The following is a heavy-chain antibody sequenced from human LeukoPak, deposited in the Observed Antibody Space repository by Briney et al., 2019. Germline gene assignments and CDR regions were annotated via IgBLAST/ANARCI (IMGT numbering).Heavy chain of an antibody. D-gene: IGHD4-17*01. CDR3: ARDANGDYYLDY. CDR2: IYYSGST. J-gene: IGHJ4*02. Sequence: SETLSLTCTVSGGSISSYYWSWIRQPPGKGLEWIGYIYYSGSTNYNPSLKSRVTISVDTSKNQFSLKLSSVTAADTAVYYCARDANGDYYLDYWGQGTLVTVSS. V-gene: IGHV4-59*01. CDR1: GGSISSYY.